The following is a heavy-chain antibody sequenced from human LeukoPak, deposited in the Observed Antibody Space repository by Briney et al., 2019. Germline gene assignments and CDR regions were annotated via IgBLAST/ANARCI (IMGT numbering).Heavy chain of an antibody. CDR2: MWYDGSNK. V-gene: IGHV3-33*01. J-gene: IGHJ3*02. Sequence: GRSLRLSCAASGFXFSIYGIHWVRQAPGKGLEWVAVMWYDGSNKYYADSVKGRFTISRDNSKNTLYLQMNSLRVEDTAVYYCAREDNDAFDIWGQGTMVTVSS. D-gene: IGHD2-15*01. CDR1: GFXFSIYG. CDR3: AREDNDAFDI.